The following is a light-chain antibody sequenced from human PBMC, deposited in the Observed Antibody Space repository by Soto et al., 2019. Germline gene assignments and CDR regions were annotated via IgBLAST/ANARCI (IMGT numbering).Light chain of an antibody. Sequence: ITHSRYTVSGSVGDGGRISCRANQSISSWLAWYQQKPGKAPKLLIYKASSLESGVPSRFSGSGSGTEFTLTISSLQPDDFAPYYCQEYTSYSDPFAQGTRPAIK. CDR2: KAS. CDR3: QEYTSYSDP. CDR1: QSISSW. V-gene: IGKV1-5*03. J-gene: IGKJ5*01.